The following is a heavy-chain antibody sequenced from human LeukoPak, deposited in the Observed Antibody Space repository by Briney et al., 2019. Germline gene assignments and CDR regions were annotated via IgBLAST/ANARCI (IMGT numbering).Heavy chain of an antibody. CDR2: ISGSGRST. V-gene: IGHV3-23*01. CDR3: SRHGPRGPFASGTSRVYYGLDV. D-gene: IGHD3-10*01. CDR1: GFTFNNSA. J-gene: IGHJ6*04. Sequence: GGSLRLSCAASGFTFNNSAISWVRQAPGKGLEWVSSISGSGRSTYYADSVKGRFTVSKDSSKNTLFLQTNSLRPDDTAIYYCSRHGPRGPFASGTSRVYYGLDVWGKGTTVTVSS.